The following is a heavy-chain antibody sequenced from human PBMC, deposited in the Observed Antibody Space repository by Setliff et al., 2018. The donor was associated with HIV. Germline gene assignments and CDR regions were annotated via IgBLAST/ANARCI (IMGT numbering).Heavy chain of an antibody. Sequence: SSETLSLTCTVSGGSISSSSYYWGWVRQPPGKGLEWIGSVYYSGTTYYNPSLTSRVTISVDTSKNQFSLKLTPVTAADTALYYCARHFSIFGVTIISNDAFDIGGRGTMVTVSS. CDR1: GGSISSSSYY. CDR3: ARHFSIFGVTIISNDAFDI. J-gene: IGHJ3*02. V-gene: IGHV4-39*01. CDR2: VYYSGTT. D-gene: IGHD3-3*01.